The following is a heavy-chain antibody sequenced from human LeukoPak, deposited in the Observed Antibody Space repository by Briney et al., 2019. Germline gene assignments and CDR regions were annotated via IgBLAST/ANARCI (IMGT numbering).Heavy chain of an antibody. Sequence: GGSLRLPCAASGLTFSSHWMHWVRQAPGKGLVWVSRITNDGSSTTYADSVKGRFTISRDNAKNMLYLQVISLRAEDTAVYYCARVAYETLTGRSLHYGLDVWGQGTTVTVSS. D-gene: IGHD3-9*01. CDR3: ARVAYETLTGRSLHYGLDV. J-gene: IGHJ6*02. CDR1: GLTFSSHW. V-gene: IGHV3-74*01. CDR2: ITNDGSST.